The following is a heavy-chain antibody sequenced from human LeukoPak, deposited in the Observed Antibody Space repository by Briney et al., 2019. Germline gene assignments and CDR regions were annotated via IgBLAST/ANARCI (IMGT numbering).Heavy chain of an antibody. CDR2: IKQDGSEK. CDR3: ARDPGWDGSGSYYDAFDI. CDR1: GFTFSTYW. V-gene: IGHV3-7*01. Sequence: GGSLRLSCAASGFTFSTYWMSWVRQAPGKGLEWVANIKQDGSEKYYVDSVKGRFTISKDNARNSLHLQMNSLRAEDTAVYYCARDPGWDGSGSYYDAFDIWGQGTMVTVSS. J-gene: IGHJ3*02. D-gene: IGHD3-10*01.